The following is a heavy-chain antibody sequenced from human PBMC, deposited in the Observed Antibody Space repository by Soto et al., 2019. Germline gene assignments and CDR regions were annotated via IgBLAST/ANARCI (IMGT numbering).Heavy chain of an antibody. Sequence: SETLSLTCAVSGVSINSNYFWGWIRQPPGRGLEWIGSIYYGGNTYYNASLKGRFTISRDNAKNSLYLQMNSLRAEDTAVYYCASLPQRAGMGYYYGMDVWGQGTTVTVS. J-gene: IGHJ6*02. CDR2: IYYGGNT. CDR1: GVSINSNYF. D-gene: IGHD1-1*01. V-gene: IGHV4-39*01. CDR3: ASLPQRAGMGYYYGMDV.